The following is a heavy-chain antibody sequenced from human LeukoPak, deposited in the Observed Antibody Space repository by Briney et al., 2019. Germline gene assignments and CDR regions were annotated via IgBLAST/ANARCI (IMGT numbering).Heavy chain of an antibody. V-gene: IGHV1-2*04. Sequence: ASVKVSCKASGYTFTGYYMHWVRQAPGQGLEWMGWINPNSGGTNYAQKFQGWVTMTRDTSISTAYMELSRLRSDDTAVYYCARVGRSGSYYRYFDYWGQGTLATVSS. CDR2: INPNSGGT. D-gene: IGHD3-10*01. J-gene: IGHJ4*02. CDR1: GYTFTGYY. CDR3: ARVGRSGSYYRYFDY.